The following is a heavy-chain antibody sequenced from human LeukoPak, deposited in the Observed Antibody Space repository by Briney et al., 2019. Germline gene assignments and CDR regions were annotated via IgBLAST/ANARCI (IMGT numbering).Heavy chain of an antibody. D-gene: IGHD3-22*01. CDR1: GGSISSGSYY. CDR3: ARGTAGYYETLDY. J-gene: IGHJ4*02. V-gene: IGHV4-61*02. Sequence: QPSETLSLXCTVSGGSISSGSYYWSWIRQPAEKGLEWIGRIYTSGSTNYNPSLKSRVTISVDTSKNQFSLKLSSVTAADTAVYYCARGTAGYYETLDYWGQGTLVTVSS. CDR2: IYTSGST.